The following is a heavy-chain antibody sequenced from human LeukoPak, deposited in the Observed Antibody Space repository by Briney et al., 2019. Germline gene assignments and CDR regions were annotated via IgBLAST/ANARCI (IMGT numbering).Heavy chain of an antibody. D-gene: IGHD3-9*01. CDR2: ISGSGGST. Sequence: PGGSLRLSCAVSGFTFSNYAMSWVRQAPGKGLEWVSAISGSGGSTYYADSVKGRFTISRDNSKNTLYLQMNSLRAEDTAVYYCAKDATSSALRYFDWLLDYWGQGTLVTVSS. CDR3: AKDATSSALRYFDWLLDY. CDR1: GFTFSNYA. J-gene: IGHJ4*02. V-gene: IGHV3-23*01.